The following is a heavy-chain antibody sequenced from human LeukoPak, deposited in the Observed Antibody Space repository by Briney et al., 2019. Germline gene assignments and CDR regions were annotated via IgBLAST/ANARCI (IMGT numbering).Heavy chain of an antibody. CDR3: AKESRYYYGSGSFSSQFDY. Sequence: GGSLRLSCAASGFTFGSYAMSWVRLAPGKGLEWVSAISGSGGSTYYADSVKGRFTISRDNSKNTLYLQMNNLRAEDTAVYYCAKESRYYYGSGSFSSQFDYWGQGNLVTVSS. J-gene: IGHJ4*02. D-gene: IGHD3-10*01. CDR1: GFTFGSYA. CDR2: ISGSGGST. V-gene: IGHV3-23*01.